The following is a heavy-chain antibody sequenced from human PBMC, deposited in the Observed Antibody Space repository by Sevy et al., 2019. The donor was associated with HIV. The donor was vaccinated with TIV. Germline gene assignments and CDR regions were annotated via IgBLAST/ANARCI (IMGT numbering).Heavy chain of an antibody. V-gene: IGHV3-30*02. CDR1: GFSFSSYG. CDR2: VHFDGNEK. D-gene: IGHD2-15*01. J-gene: IGHJ4*02. CDR3: VKDRCSDPGCPREYFEH. Sequence: GGSLRLSCAASGFSFSSYGMHWVRQTLGKGLEWVAFVHFDGNEKWYADSGKGRFTISRDNSKSTIFLQMDSLRIEDTAIYYCVKDRCSDPGCPREYFEHWGQGTLVTVSS.